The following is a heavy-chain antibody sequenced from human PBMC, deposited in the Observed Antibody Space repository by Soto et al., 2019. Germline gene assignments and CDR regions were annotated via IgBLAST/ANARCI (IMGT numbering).Heavy chain of an antibody. D-gene: IGHD3-22*01. V-gene: IGHV3-21*01. J-gene: IGHJ3*02. CDR1: GFSLSDYY. CDR2: ISSSSSDI. CDR3: ARDPFYSDNSGYYSAAFDI. Sequence: GGSLRLSCAASGFSLSDYYMNWVRQAPGKGLEWVSSISSSSSDINYADSVKGRFTISRDNAKNSLYLQMNSLRAEDTAIYFCARDPFYSDNSGYYSAAFDIWGQGTMFTVSS.